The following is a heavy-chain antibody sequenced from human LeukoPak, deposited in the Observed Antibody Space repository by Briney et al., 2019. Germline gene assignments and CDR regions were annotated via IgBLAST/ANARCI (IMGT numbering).Heavy chain of an antibody. Sequence: SETLSLTCTVSGGSISSYYWSWIRQPPGKGLEWIGYIYCSGSTNYNPSLKSRVTISVDTSKNQFSLKVSSVTAADTAVYYCARDIPSGYHDYWGQGTLVTVSS. CDR3: ARDIPSGYHDY. CDR2: IYCSGST. CDR1: GGSISSYY. D-gene: IGHD3-3*01. J-gene: IGHJ4*02. V-gene: IGHV4-59*12.